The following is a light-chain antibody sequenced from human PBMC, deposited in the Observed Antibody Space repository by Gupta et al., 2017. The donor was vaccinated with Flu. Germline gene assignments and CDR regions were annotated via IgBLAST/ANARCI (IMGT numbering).Light chain of an antibody. CDR1: QSFSSN. CDR3: QQYNNWPLT. J-gene: IGKJ4*01. V-gene: IGKV3-15*01. CDR2: GAS. Sequence: PATLSVSPGERATLSCRASQSFSSNLAWYQQKPGQAPRLLIYGASTRATGFPARFSGSGSGTEFTLTISSLQSEDFAVYYCQQYNNWPLTFGGGTKVEIK.